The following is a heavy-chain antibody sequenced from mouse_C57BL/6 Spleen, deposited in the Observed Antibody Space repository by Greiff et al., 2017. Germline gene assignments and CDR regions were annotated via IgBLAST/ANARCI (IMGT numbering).Heavy chain of an antibody. J-gene: IGHJ1*03. CDR3: ARSDGSSYDWYFDV. V-gene: IGHV1-53*01. Sequence: VQLQQPGTELVKPGASVKLSCKASGYTFTSYWMHWVKQRPGQGLEWIGNINPSNGGTNYNEKFKSKATLTVDKSSSTAYMQLSSLTSEDSAVYDCARSDGSSYDWYFDVWGTGTTVTVSS. CDR2: INPSNGGT. D-gene: IGHD1-1*01. CDR1: GYTFTSYW.